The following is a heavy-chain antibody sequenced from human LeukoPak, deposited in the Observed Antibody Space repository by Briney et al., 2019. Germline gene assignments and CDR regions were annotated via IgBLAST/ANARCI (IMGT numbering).Heavy chain of an antibody. CDR2: INPNRGGT. CDR3: ARVERYCSGGSCYSYYFDY. D-gene: IGHD2-15*01. V-gene: IGHV1-2*02. CDR1: GYTFTGYY. Sequence: ASVKVSCKASGYTFTGYYMHWVRQAPGQALEWMGWINPNRGGTNYAQKLHGRVTMTRDTSISTAYMELSRLRSDDTAVYYCARVERYCSGGSCYSYYFDYWGQGTLVTVSS. J-gene: IGHJ4*02.